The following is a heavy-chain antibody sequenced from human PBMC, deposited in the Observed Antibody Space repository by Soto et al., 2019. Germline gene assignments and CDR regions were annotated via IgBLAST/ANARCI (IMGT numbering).Heavy chain of an antibody. J-gene: IGHJ4*02. Sequence: EVQLVESGGGLVQPGGSLRLTCVASGFPFSIYSMNWVRQAPGKGLEWSSYITSDTNTIKYADSVKGRFTISRDNAKKLVYLQMNSLRDEDTAVYFCARSVEGHFDYWGQGTVVTVYS. CDR1: GFPFSIYS. D-gene: IGHD6-19*01. CDR3: ARSVEGHFDY. V-gene: IGHV3-48*02. CDR2: ITSDTNTI.